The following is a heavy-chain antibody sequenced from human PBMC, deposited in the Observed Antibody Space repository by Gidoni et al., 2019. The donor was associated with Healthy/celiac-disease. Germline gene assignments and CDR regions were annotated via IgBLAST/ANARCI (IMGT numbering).Heavy chain of an antibody. V-gene: IGHV1-2*04. D-gene: IGHD6-19*01. CDR1: GYTFTGHY. J-gene: IGHJ6*02. CDR3: ARDRRVAGTDHYYYGMDV. Sequence: QVQLVQSGAEVKKPGASVKVSCKASGYTFTGHYMHWVRQAPGQGLEWMGWINPNSGGTNYAQKFQGWVTMTRDTSISTAYMELSRLRSDDTAVYYCARDRRVAGTDHYYYGMDVWGQGTTVTVSS. CDR2: INPNSGGT.